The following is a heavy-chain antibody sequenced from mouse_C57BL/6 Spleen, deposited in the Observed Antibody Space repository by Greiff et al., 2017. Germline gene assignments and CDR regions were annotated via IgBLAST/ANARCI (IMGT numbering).Heavy chain of an antibody. CDR1: GYAFSSYW. V-gene: IGHV1-80*01. D-gene: IGHD1-1*01. CDR3: TRDYASSYRYFDD. CDR2: IYPGDGDT. J-gene: IGHJ1*03. Sequence: QVQLKASGAELVKPGASVKISCKASGYAFSSYWLNWVKPRPGKGLEWIGQIYPGDGDTNYNGKFKGKATLTADKSSSTAYMQLSSLTSEDSAVYFCTRDYASSYRYFDDWGTGTTVTVSS.